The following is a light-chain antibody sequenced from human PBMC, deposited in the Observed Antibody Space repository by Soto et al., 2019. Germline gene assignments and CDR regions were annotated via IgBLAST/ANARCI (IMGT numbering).Light chain of an antibody. CDR1: QSISSY. J-gene: IGKJ2*01. V-gene: IGKV1-39*01. CDR3: KQSYRTPLT. CDR2: GAY. Sequence: DIQMTQSPSSLSASVGDRVTITCRASQSISSYLNWYQQKPGKAPTLLIYGAYSLQSGVPSRFSGSGSGTDFTLTISSLQPEDYATYYCKQSYRTPLTFGQGTKLEIK.